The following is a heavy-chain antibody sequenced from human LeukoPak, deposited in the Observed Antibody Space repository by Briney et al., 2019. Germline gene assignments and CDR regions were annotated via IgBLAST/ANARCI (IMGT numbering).Heavy chain of an antibody. Sequence: ASVKVSCKASGGTFSSYAISWVRQAPGRGLEWMGGIIPIFGTANYAQKFQGRVTITADESTSTAYMELSSLRSEDTAVYYCARSTYYYGSGGSGNDDYWGQGTLVTVSS. V-gene: IGHV1-69*13. CDR3: ARSTYYYGSGGSGNDDY. CDR1: GGTFSSYA. D-gene: IGHD3-10*01. CDR2: IIPIFGTA. J-gene: IGHJ4*02.